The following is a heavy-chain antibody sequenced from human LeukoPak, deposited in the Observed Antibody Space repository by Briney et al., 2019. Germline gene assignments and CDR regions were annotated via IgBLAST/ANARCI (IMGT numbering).Heavy chain of an antibody. V-gene: IGHV3-11*01. D-gene: IGHD2-2*02. Sequence: GGSLRLSCAASGFTFSDYYMSWIRQAPGKGLEWVSYISSSGSTIYYADSVKGRFTISRDNAKNSLYPQMNSLRAEDTAVYHCARDLGQYCSSTSCYRGDYWGQGTLVTVSS. CDR3: ARDLGQYCSSTSCYRGDY. CDR2: ISSSGSTI. CDR1: GFTFSDYY. J-gene: IGHJ4*02.